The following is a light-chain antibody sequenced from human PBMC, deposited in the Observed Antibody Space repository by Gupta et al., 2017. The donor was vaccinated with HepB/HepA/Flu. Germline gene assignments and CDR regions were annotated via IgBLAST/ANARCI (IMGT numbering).Light chain of an antibody. CDR2: KAS. CDR1: QSISSW. CDR3: QQYNSYSET. V-gene: IGKV1-5*03. Sequence: DIQMTQSPSTLSASVGDRVTITCRASQSISSWLAWYQQKPGKAPKLLIYKASSLESGVPSRFSGSGSETEFTLSISSLQPNDFATYYCQQYNSYSETFGPGTKVDIK. J-gene: IGKJ3*01.